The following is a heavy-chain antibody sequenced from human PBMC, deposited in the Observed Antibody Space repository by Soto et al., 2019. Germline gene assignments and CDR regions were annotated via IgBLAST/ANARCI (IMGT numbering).Heavy chain of an antibody. Sequence: LSLTCTVSGGSVSSGNYYWSWIRQPPGKGLEWNGYFYYTGSINYNPSLKNRVTISIDASKNQFSLKLSSVTAADTSVYYCARSMFYSDASNYSPFEYWGQGTLVTVSS. CDR1: GGSVSSGNYY. J-gene: IGHJ4*02. V-gene: IGHV4-61*01. CDR3: ARSMFYSDASNYSPFEY. CDR2: FYYTGSI. D-gene: IGHD3-22*01.